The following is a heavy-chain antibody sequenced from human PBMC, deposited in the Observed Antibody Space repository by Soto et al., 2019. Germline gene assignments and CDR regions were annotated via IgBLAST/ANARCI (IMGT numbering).Heavy chain of an antibody. Sequence: ASVKVSCKASGGTFRSYTISWVRQAPGQGLEWMGRIIPILGIANYAQKFQGRVTITADKSTSTAYMELSSLRSEDTAVYYCARDRDREQQLSYDAFDIWGQGTMVTVSS. CDR2: IIPILGIA. V-gene: IGHV1-69*04. CDR3: ARDRDREQQLSYDAFDI. D-gene: IGHD6-13*01. J-gene: IGHJ3*02. CDR1: GGTFRSYT.